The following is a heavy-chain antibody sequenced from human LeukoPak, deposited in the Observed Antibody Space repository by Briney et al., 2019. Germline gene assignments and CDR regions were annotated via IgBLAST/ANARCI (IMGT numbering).Heavy chain of an antibody. CDR1: GGSISSSSYY. Sequence: KPSETLSLTCTVSGGSISSSSYYWGWIRQPPGKGLEWIGSIYYSGSTYYNPSLKSRVTISVDTSKNQFSLKLSSVTAADTAVYYCARQSLEWLQPWDYWGQGTLVTVSS. CDR2: IYYSGST. J-gene: IGHJ4*02. CDR3: ARQSLEWLQPWDY. D-gene: IGHD5-24*01. V-gene: IGHV4-39*01.